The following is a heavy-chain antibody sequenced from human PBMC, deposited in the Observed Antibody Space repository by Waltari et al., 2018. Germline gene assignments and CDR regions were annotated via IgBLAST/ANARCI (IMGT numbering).Heavy chain of an antibody. CDR2: VNNDGSDT. Sequence: EEQVVESGGGLVQPGGSLRLSCAASGFTFGRYWMHWVRQVPGKGLVWVSRVNNDGSDTIYADFVKGRFTISRDNAKNTVYLQMNSLRVDDTAIYYCVRDRPHNWFDPWGQGTLVTVSS. CDR1: GFTFGRYW. J-gene: IGHJ5*01. CDR3: VRDRPHNWFDP. V-gene: IGHV3-74*01.